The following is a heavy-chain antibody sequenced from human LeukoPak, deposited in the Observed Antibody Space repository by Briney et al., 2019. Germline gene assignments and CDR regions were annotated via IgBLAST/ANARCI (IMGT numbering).Heavy chain of an antibody. CDR3: ARVRVAAAGHFDY. Sequence: SETLSLTCTVSGGSISSSSYYWGWIRQPPGKGLEWIGSIYYSGSTNYNPSLKSRVTISVDTSKNQFSLKLSSVTAADTAVYYCARVRVAAAGHFDYWGQGTLVTVSS. D-gene: IGHD6-13*01. CDR1: GGSISSSSYY. J-gene: IGHJ4*02. CDR2: IYYSGST. V-gene: IGHV4-39*07.